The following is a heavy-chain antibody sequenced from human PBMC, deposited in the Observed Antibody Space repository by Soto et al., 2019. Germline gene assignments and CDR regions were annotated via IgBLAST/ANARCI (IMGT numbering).Heavy chain of an antibody. CDR1: GYTFTGYY. CDR2: INPNSGGT. V-gene: IGHV1-2*02. J-gene: IGHJ3*02. CDR3: ARDCGGSGSYYAPDAFDI. Sequence: GASVKVSCKASGYTFTGYYMHWVRQAPGQGLEWMGWINPNSGGTNYAQKFQGRVTMTRDTSISTAYMELSRLRSDDTAVYYCARDCGGSGSYYAPDAFDIWGQGTTVTVSS. D-gene: IGHD3-10*01.